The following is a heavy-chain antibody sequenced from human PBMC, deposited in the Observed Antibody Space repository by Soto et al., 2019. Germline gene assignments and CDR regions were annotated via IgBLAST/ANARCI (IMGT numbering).Heavy chain of an antibody. CDR3: EKGNDYTPRAPADYFDY. CDR1: GFTFSSCA. Sequence: GGSLRRSSAASGFTFSSCAMSCGRQAPGKVLEWASAISGSGGSTYYADSVKGRFTISRDNSKNTLYLQMNSLRAEDTAVYYCEKGNDYTPRAPADYFDYLCPGT. J-gene: IGHJ4*02. CDR2: ISGSGGST. D-gene: IGHD4-4*01. V-gene: IGHV3-23*01.